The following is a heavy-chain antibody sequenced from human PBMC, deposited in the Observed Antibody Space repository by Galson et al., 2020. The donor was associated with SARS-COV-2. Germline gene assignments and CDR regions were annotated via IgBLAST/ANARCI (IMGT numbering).Heavy chain of an antibody. D-gene: IGHD6-13*01. CDR1: GYSFSSAW. Sequence: HGESLKISCKGSGYSFSSAWIGWVRQMPGKGLEWMGIIFPGDSDIRYSPAFQGQVTISADKSISTAYLEWSSLQVSDTAMYYCARLPRDWYFMAFDYWGQGTLVTVSP. CDR2: IFPGDSDI. CDR3: ARLPRDWYFMAFDY. J-gene: IGHJ4*02. V-gene: IGHV5-51*01.